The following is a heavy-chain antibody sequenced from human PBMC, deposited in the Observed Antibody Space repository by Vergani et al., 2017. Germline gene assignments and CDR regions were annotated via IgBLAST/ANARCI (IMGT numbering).Heavy chain of an antibody. J-gene: IGHJ6*02. CDR1: GFTFSSYE. Sequence: EVQLVESGGGLVQPGGSLRLSCAASGFTFSSYEMNWVRQAPGKGLEWVSYISSSGSTIYYADSVKGRFTISRDNAKNSLYLQMNSLRAEDTAVYYCAGDDYGDYFGYYYYYGMDVWGQGTTVTVSS. CDR2: ISSSGSTI. D-gene: IGHD4-17*01. CDR3: AGDDYGDYFGYYYYYGMDV. V-gene: IGHV3-48*03.